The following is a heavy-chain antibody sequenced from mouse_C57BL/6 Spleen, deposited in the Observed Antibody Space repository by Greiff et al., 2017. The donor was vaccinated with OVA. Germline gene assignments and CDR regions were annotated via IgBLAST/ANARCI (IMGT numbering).Heavy chain of an antibody. CDR3: AREVNYAMDY. Sequence: QVQLQQSGPELVKPGASVKLSCKASGYAFSSSWMNWVKQRPGKGLEWIGRIYPGDGDTNYNGKFKGKATLTANKSSSTAYMQLSSLTSEDSAVYFCAREVNYAMDYWGQGTTLTVSS. CDR2: IYPGDGDT. CDR1: GYAFSSSW. V-gene: IGHV1-82*01. J-gene: IGHJ4*01. D-gene: IGHD2-2*01.